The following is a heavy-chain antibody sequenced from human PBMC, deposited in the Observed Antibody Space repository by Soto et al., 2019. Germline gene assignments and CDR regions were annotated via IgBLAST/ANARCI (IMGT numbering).Heavy chain of an antibody. D-gene: IGHD3-22*01. V-gene: IGHV1-69*02. CDR3: ARPITYYYDSSGHAFDI. Sequence: QVQLVQSGAEVKKPGSSVKVSCKASGGTFSSYTISWVRQAPGQGLEWMGRIIPILGIANYAQKFQGRVTITADKSTSTAYMELSSLRSGDTAVYYCARPITYYYDSSGHAFDIWGQGTMVTVSS. CDR1: GGTFSSYT. CDR2: IIPILGIA. J-gene: IGHJ3*02.